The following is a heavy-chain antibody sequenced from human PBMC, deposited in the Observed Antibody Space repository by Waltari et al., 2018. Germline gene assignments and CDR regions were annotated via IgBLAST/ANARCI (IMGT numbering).Heavy chain of an antibody. Sequence: EVQLLESGGGLVQPGGSLRLSCAASGFTFSSYAMSWVRQAPGQGLEWVSAISGSGGSTYYADSVKGRFTISRDNSKNTLYLQMNSLRAEDTAVYYGAKGLGYDSSGYYDNFGGYYYGMDVWGQGTTVTVSS. V-gene: IGHV3-23*01. CDR1: GFTFSSYA. J-gene: IGHJ6*02. CDR3: AKGLGYDSSGYYDNFGGYYYGMDV. D-gene: IGHD3-22*01. CDR2: ISGSGGST.